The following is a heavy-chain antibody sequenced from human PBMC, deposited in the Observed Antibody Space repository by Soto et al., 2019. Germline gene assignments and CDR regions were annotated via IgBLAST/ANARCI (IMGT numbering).Heavy chain of an antibody. CDR2: ISAYNGNT. D-gene: IGHD5-12*01. Sequence: QVQLVQSGAEVKKPGASVKVSCKASGYTFTSYGISWVRQAPGQGLEWMGWISAYNGNTNYAQKLQGRVTMTTDTSTSTAYTELRSLRSDDMAVYYCATQRWLPVYYFDYWGQGTLVTVSS. V-gene: IGHV1-18*03. J-gene: IGHJ4*02. CDR1: GYTFTSYG. CDR3: ATQRWLPVYYFDY.